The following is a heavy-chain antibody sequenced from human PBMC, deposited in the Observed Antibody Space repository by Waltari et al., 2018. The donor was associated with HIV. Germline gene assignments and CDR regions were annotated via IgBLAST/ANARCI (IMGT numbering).Heavy chain of an antibody. D-gene: IGHD3-16*01. Sequence: QVQLQASGPGLVKPSQTLSLTCTVSGGSISSGSYYWSWIRQPAGKGLEWIGRIYTSGSTNYNPSLKSRVTISVDTSKNQFSLKLSSVTAADTAVYYCARDGALAPFDYWGQGTLVTVSS. CDR1: GGSISSGSYY. J-gene: IGHJ4*02. CDR3: ARDGALAPFDY. V-gene: IGHV4-61*02. CDR2: IYTSGST.